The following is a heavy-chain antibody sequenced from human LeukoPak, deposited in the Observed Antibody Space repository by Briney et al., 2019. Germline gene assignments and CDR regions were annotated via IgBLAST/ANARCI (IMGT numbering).Heavy chain of an antibody. CDR1: GYTLTELS. CDR3: ARGDYGDYVQQYYFDY. J-gene: IGHJ4*02. Sequence: GASVKVSCKVSGYTLTELSMHWARQAPGKGLEWMGGSDPEDGETIYAQKFQGRVTMTTDTSTSTAYMELRSLRSDDTAVYYCARGDYGDYVQQYYFDYWGQGTLVTVSS. D-gene: IGHD4-17*01. V-gene: IGHV1-24*01. CDR2: SDPEDGET.